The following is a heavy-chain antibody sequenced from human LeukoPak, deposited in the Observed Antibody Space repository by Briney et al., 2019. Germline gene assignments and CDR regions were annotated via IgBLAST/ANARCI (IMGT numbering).Heavy chain of an antibody. CDR1: GFSLNSSGVG. CDR3: THVMPLWLVRSGIFDS. CDR2: IYGDDDE. V-gene: IGHV2-5*02. Sequence: QTLSLTCSFSGFSLNSSGVGVGWIRQPPGKALDWLALIYGDDDERYSPSLRSRLTITKDTSKDHVVLTMTHMDPVDTATYYCTHVMPLWLVRSGIFDSWGQGTLVTVSS. J-gene: IGHJ4*02. D-gene: IGHD6-19*01.